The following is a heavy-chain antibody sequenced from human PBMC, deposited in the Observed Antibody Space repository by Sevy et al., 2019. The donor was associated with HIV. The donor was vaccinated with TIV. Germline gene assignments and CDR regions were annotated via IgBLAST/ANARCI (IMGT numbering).Heavy chain of an antibody. CDR3: ARATEGRPGYSSSLYKPVCYYYGMDV. CDR1: GFTFSSYS. Sequence: GGSLRLSCAASGFTFSSYSMNWVRQAPGKGLEWVSSISSSSSYIYYADSVKGRFTISRDNAKNSLYLQMNSLRAEDTAVYYCARATEGRPGYSSSLYKPVCYYYGMDVWGQGTTVTISS. V-gene: IGHV3-21*01. CDR2: ISSSSSYI. D-gene: IGHD6-13*01. J-gene: IGHJ6*02.